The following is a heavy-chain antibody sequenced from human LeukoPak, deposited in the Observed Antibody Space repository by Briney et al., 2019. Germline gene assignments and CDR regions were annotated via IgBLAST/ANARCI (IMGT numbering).Heavy chain of an antibody. CDR1: GGTFSSYA. CDR2: IIPIFGTA. J-gene: IGHJ5*02. CDR3: ARDRVMVAATRVVPYNWFDP. Sequence: ASVKVSCKASGGTFSSYAISWVRQAPGQGLEWMGGIIPIFGTANYAQKFQGRVTITTDESTSTAYVELSSLRSEDTAVYYCARDRVMVAATRVVPYNWFDPWGQGTLVTVSS. V-gene: IGHV1-69*05. D-gene: IGHD2-15*01.